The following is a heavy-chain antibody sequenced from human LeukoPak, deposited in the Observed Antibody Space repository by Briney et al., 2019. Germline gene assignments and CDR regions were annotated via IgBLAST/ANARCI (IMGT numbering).Heavy chain of an antibody. CDR2: IYYSGST. CDR3: AREPTNGDFDY. J-gene: IGHJ4*02. D-gene: IGHD4-17*01. Sequence: SETLSLACTVSGGSISSGGYYWSWIRQHPGKGLEWIGYIYYSGSTYYNPSLKSRVTTSVDTSKNLFSLKLSFVTAADTAVYYCAREPTNGDFDYWGQGTLVTVSS. V-gene: IGHV4-31*03. CDR1: GGSISSGGYY.